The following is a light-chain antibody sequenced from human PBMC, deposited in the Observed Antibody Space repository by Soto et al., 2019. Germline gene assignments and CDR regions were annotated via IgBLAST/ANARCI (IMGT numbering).Light chain of an antibody. CDR2: DAS. Sequence: IVMTQSPVDLSLSPWDRATLSCRAGQSVGTKLVWYQQKPGQAPRLLIYDASNRATGIPARFSGSGSGTDFTLTISSLEPEDFAVYYCQQRSNWPSFGQGTRLEIK. CDR3: QQRSNWPS. V-gene: IGKV3-11*01. J-gene: IGKJ5*01. CDR1: QSVGTK.